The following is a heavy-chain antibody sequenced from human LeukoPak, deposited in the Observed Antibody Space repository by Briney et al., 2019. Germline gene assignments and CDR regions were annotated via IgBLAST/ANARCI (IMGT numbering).Heavy chain of an antibody. CDR2: ISYDGNNK. CDR1: GFTFSTYA. D-gene: IGHD2-2*01. V-gene: IGHV3-30-3*01. J-gene: IGHJ4*02. Sequence: PGGSLRLSCAASGFTFSTYAMHWVRQAPGKGLEWAAIISYDGNNKYYADSVKGRFTISRDNSKNTLYLQMNSLRAEDTAVYYCARDRASTSGYYFAYWGQGTLVTVSS. CDR3: ARDRASTSGYYFAY.